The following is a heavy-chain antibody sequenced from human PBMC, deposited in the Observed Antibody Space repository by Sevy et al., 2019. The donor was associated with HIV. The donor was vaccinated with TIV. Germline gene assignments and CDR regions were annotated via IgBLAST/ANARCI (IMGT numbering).Heavy chain of an antibody. D-gene: IGHD3-22*01. J-gene: IGHJ5*02. CDR2: IYYSGST. CDR3: ARSRYYDSSGYLNWFDP. V-gene: IGHV4-61*01. Sequence: SETLSLTCTVSGGSVSSGSYYWSWIRQPAGKGLEWIGYIYYSGSTNYNPSLKSRVTISVDTSKNQFSLKLSSVTAADTAVYYCARSRYYDSSGYLNWFDPWGQGTLVTVSS. CDR1: GGSVSSGSYY.